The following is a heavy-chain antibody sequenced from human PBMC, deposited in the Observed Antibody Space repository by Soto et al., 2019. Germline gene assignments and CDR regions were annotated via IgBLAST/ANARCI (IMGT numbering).Heavy chain of an antibody. CDR2: ISSSGSTI. CDR3: ADGGEWSFNFVY. Sequence: EVQLVESGGGLVQPGGSLRLSCAASGFTFSSYEMNWVRQAPGKGLEWVSYISSSGSTIYYADSVKGRFTISRDNSKGTLYLQMNNLRAEDTAVYYCADGGEWSFNFVYWGQGTLVTVSS. D-gene: IGHD3-3*01. CDR1: GFTFSSYE. V-gene: IGHV3-48*03. J-gene: IGHJ4*02.